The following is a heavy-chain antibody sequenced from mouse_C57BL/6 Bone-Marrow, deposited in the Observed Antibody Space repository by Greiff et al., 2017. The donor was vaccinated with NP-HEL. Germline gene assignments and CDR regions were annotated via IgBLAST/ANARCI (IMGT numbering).Heavy chain of an antibody. Sequence: QVQLKESGPGLVAPSQSLSITCTVSGFSLTSYAISWVRQPPGKGLEWLGVIWTGGGTNYNSALKSRLSISKDNPKSQVFLKMNSLQTDDTARYYCARISYYYGSSYWYFDVWGTGTTVTVSS. CDR3: ARISYYYGSSYWYFDV. V-gene: IGHV2-9-1*01. D-gene: IGHD1-1*01. J-gene: IGHJ1*03. CDR2: IWTGGGT. CDR1: GFSLTSYA.